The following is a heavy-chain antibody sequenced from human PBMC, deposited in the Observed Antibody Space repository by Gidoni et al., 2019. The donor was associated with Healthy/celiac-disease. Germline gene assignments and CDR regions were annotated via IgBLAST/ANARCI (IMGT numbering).Heavy chain of an antibody. CDR3: ARSGDYSGSYSETFDY. V-gene: IGHV1-69*06. Sequence: QVQLVQSGAEVTKPGSSVQFSCKPSGVTSSSYAISWGRQAPGQGLEWMGGIIPIFGTANYEEKFQGRVTITANKSTRTAYMELSSLRSEDTAVYYWARSGDYSGSYSETFDYWGQGTLVTVSS. CDR1: GVTSSSYA. D-gene: IGHD1-26*01. J-gene: IGHJ4*02. CDR2: IIPIFGTA.